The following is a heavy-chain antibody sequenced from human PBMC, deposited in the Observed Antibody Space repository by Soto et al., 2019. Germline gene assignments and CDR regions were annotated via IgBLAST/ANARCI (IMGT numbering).Heavy chain of an antibody. Sequence: LRLSCTASGFTFENYAMHWVRQAPGKGLEWVSGISWNRGTIGYADSVRGRFTISRDNAKNSLYLQMDSLRPEDTALYYCAKDKLYSNFEYYFDYWGQGTLVTVSS. J-gene: IGHJ4*02. D-gene: IGHD4-4*01. CDR3: AKDKLYSNFEYYFDY. CDR2: ISWNRGTI. CDR1: GFTFENYA. V-gene: IGHV3-9*01.